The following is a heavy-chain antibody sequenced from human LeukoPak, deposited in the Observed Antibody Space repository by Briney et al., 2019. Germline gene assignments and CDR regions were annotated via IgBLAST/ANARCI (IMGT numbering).Heavy chain of an antibody. D-gene: IGHD1-14*01. CDR1: GFTVSSNY. CDR3: ARDRTYAYFDY. Sequence: GGSLRLSCAVSGFTVSSNYMSWVRQAPGRGLEWVSYISSSGSYIYYADSVKGRFTISRDNAKNSLYLQMNDLRAEDKAVYYCARDRTYAYFDYWGQGALVTVSS. J-gene: IGHJ4*02. V-gene: IGHV3-21*01. CDR2: ISSSGSYI.